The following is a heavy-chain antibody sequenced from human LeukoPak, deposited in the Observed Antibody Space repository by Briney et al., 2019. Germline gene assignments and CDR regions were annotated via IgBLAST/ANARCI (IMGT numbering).Heavy chain of an antibody. CDR2: INPNSGST. Sequence: ASVKVSCKASGYTFTSYYMHWVRQAPGQGLKWMGWINPNSGSTNYAQKFQGRVTMTRDTSISTAYMELSRLRSDDTAVYYCARAGRALNWFDPWGQGTLVTVSS. J-gene: IGHJ5*02. CDR1: GYTFTSYY. V-gene: IGHV1-2*02. CDR3: ARAGRALNWFDP.